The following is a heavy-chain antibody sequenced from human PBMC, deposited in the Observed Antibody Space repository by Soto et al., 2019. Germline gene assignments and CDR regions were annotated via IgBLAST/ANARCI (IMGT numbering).Heavy chain of an antibody. D-gene: IGHD6-19*01. CDR3: ARVSGWYYFDY. CDR2: INAGNGNT. Sequence: QVQLVQSGAEVKKPGASVKVSCKASGYTFTSYAMHWVRQAPGQRLEWMGWINAGNGNTKYSQKFQGRVTITRDTSATTAYMELSSLRSEDTAVYYCARVSGWYYFDYWGQGTLVTVSS. V-gene: IGHV1-3*01. J-gene: IGHJ4*02. CDR1: GYTFTSYA.